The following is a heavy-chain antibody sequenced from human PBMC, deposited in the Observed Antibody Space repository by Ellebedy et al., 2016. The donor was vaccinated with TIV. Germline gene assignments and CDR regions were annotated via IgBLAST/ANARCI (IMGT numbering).Heavy chain of an antibody. CDR1: GGSFSGYY. J-gene: IGHJ5*02. CDR2: INHSGST. CDR3: ARTVYDYVWGGYRRRPYNWFDP. D-gene: IGHD3-16*02. Sequence: SETLSLTXAVYGGSFSGYYWSWIRQPPGKGLEWIGEINHSGSTNYNPSLKSRVTISVDTSKNQFSLKLSSVTAADTAVYYCARTVYDYVWGGYRRRPYNWFDPWGQGTLVTVSS. V-gene: IGHV4-34*01.